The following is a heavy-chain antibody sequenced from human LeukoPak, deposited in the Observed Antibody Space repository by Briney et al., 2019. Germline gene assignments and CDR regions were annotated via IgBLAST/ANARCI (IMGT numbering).Heavy chain of an antibody. Sequence: GGSLRFSCAASGFTFSSYAMSWVRQAPGKGLEWVSAISGSGGSTYYADSVKGRFTISRDNSKNTLYLQMNSLRAEDTAVYYCAKNGLTYSSGWLHFDYWGQGTLVTVSS. CDR2: ISGSGGST. CDR3: AKNGLTYSSGWLHFDY. D-gene: IGHD6-19*01. J-gene: IGHJ4*02. V-gene: IGHV3-23*01. CDR1: GFTFSSYA.